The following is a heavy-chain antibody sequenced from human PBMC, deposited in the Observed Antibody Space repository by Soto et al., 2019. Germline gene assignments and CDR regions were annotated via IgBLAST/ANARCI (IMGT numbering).Heavy chain of an antibody. CDR3: TTDVSEMATLTQGGY. V-gene: IGHV3-15*02. CDR1: GFTFSNAW. Sequence: EVQLVESGGALVKPGGSPRLSCAASGFTFSNAWMSWVRQAPGKGLEWVGRIKSKTDGGTTDYAAPVKGRFTISRDDSQNTQYLQMNSLKTEDTAVYYCTTDVSEMATLTQGGYWGQGTLVTVSS. CDR2: IKSKTDGGTT. D-gene: IGHD5-12*01. J-gene: IGHJ4*02.